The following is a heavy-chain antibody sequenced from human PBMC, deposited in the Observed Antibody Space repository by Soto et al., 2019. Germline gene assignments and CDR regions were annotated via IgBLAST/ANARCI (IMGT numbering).Heavy chain of an antibody. CDR1: GGSISSSSYY. CDR2: IYYSGST. J-gene: IGHJ5*02. Sequence: SETLSLTCTVSGGSISSSSYYWGWIRQPPGKGLEWIGSIYYSGSTYYNPSLKSRVTISVDTSKNQFSLKLSSVTAADTAVYYCARHFNIAAAIDPWGQGTMVTVSS. V-gene: IGHV4-39*01. CDR3: ARHFNIAAAIDP. D-gene: IGHD6-13*01.